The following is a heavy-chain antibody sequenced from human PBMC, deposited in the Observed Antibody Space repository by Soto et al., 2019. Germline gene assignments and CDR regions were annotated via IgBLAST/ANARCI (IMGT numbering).Heavy chain of an antibody. CDR3: ARAPYSSSPTGENH. Sequence: QVQLVQSGAEVKKPGASVKVSCKASGYTFTSYDINWVRQATGQGLEWMGWMNPNSGNTGYAQKFQGRVTLPRLTCXSTAYMELSSLRSEDTAVYYCARAPYSSSPTGENHWGQGTLVTVSS. D-gene: IGHD6-13*01. V-gene: IGHV1-8*01. J-gene: IGHJ5*02. CDR1: GYTFTSYD. CDR2: MNPNSGNT.